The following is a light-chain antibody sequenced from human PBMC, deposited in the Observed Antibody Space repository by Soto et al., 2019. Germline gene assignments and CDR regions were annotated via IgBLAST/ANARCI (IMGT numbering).Light chain of an antibody. J-gene: IGKJ5*01. CDR2: DAS. V-gene: IGKV3-11*01. CDR1: QSVSSY. CDR3: QQRSNWPLIT. Sequence: EIVLTQSPATLSLSPGERATLSCRASQSVSSYLAWYQQKPGQAPRLLIYDASNRATGIPARFSSSGSGTDFTLTISSLEPEGFAVYYCQQRSNWPLITFGQGTRLEIK.